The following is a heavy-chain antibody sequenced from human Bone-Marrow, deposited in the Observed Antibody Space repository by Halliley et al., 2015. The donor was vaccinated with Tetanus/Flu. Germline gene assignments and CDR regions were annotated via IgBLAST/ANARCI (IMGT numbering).Heavy chain of an antibody. V-gene: IGHV4-59*01. D-gene: IGHD1-26*01. CDR3: TRRQTGSSIYNWFDP. CDR1: GAPINSYS. J-gene: IGHJ5*02. CDR2: VYFSGRT. Sequence: TLSLTCTVSGAPINSYSWSWIRQPPGKGLEWIGYVYFSGRTSSIPSLTSRLTMSVDMSKNQVSLNLASVTAADTAVYYCTRRQTGSSIYNWFDPWGQGTLVTVSS.